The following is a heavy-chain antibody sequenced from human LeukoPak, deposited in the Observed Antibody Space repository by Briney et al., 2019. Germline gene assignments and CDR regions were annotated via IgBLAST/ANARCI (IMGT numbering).Heavy chain of an antibody. V-gene: IGHV3-30-3*01. CDR2: ISYDGSNE. CDR1: GFTFSSYA. J-gene: IGHJ4*02. CDR3: ARGFTYFDS. Sequence: GGSLRLSCAASGFTFSSYAMHWVRQAPGQGLEWVALISYDGSNEHYADSVKGRFTISRDNAKNSLYLQMNSLRAEYTAVYYCARGFTYFDSWGQGTLVTVSS. D-gene: IGHD3-10*01.